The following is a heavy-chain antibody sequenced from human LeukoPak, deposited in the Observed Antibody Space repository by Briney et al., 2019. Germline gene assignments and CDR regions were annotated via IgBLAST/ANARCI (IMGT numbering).Heavy chain of an antibody. V-gene: IGHV1-18*01. CDR1: GYTFTSYG. CDR3: ARGGSGINYYYGMDV. D-gene: IGHD2-15*01. J-gene: IGHJ6*02. Sequence: ASVKVSCKASGYTFTSYGISWVRPAPGQGLAWMGWISAYNGNTNYAQKLQGRVTMTTDTSTSTAYMELRSLRSDDTAVYYCARGGSGINYYYGMDVWGQGTTVTVS. CDR2: ISAYNGNT.